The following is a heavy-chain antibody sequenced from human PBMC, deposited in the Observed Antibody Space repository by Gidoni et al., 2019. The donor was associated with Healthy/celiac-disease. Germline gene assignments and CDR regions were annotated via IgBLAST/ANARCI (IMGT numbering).Heavy chain of an antibody. V-gene: IGHV1-3*01. CDR2: INAGNGNT. CDR3: ASGPPPYDFWSGYYFDY. CDR1: GYTFTSYA. Sequence: QVQLVQSGAEAKKPGASVKVSCKASGYTFTSYAMHWVRQAPGQRLEWMGWINAGNGNTKYSQQFQGSVTITRDPSASPAYMELSSLRSEDTAVYYCASGPPPYDFWSGYYFDYWGQGTLVTVSS. J-gene: IGHJ4*02. D-gene: IGHD3-3*01.